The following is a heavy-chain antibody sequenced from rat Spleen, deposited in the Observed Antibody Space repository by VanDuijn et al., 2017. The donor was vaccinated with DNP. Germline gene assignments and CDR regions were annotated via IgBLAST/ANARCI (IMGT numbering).Heavy chain of an antibody. CDR3: TTEATN. Sequence: EVQLVESGGGLVQPGRSLKLSCVASGFTFNNYWMTWIRQAPAKGLEWVATLSYNGGTPYYRDSVKGRFTISRDNAKSSLYLQMDSLRSEDTATYYCTTEATNWGQGVMVTVSS. CDR1: GFTFNNYW. CDR2: LSYNGGTP. V-gene: IGHV5-31*01. J-gene: IGHJ2*01. D-gene: IGHD1-3*01.